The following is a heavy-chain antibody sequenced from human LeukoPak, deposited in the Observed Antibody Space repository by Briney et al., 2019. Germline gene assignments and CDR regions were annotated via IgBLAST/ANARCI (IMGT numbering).Heavy chain of an antibody. CDR3: AKGIYYYDSSGYVN. V-gene: IGHV3-23*01. D-gene: IGHD3-22*01. CDR1: GFTFSSYA. Sequence: PGGSLRLSCAASGFTFSSYAMSWVRQAPGKGLEWVSAISGSGGSTYYADSVKGRFTISRDNSKNTLYLQMNSLRAEDTAVYYCAKGIYYYDSSGYVNWGQGTLVTVSS. J-gene: IGHJ4*02. CDR2: ISGSGGST.